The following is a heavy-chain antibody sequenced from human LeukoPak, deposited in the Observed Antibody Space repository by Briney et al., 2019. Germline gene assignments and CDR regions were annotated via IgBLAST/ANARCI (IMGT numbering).Heavy chain of an antibody. CDR2: INSDGSST. CDR1: GFTFSSYW. CDR3: ARGSGYSYGPLDY. V-gene: IGHV3-74*01. J-gene: IGHJ4*02. Sequence: AGGSLRLSCAASGFTFSSYWMHWVRQAPGKGLVWVSRINSDGSSTSYADSVKGRFTISRDNAKNTLYLQMNSLRAEDTAVYYCARGSGYSYGPLDYWGQGTLVTVSS. D-gene: IGHD5-18*01.